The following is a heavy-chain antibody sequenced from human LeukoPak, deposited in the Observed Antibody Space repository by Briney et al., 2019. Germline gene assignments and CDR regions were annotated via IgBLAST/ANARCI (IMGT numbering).Heavy chain of an antibody. V-gene: IGHV4-39*01. CDR2: IYYSGST. CDR3: ARSGDSSGWYVGY. CDR1: GGSISSSSYY. Sequence: SETLSLTCTVSGGSISSSSYYWGWIRQPPGKGLEWIGSIYYSGSTYYNPSLKSRVTISVDTSKNQFSLKLSSVTAADTAVYYCARSGDSSGWYVGYWGQGTLVTVSS. D-gene: IGHD6-19*01. J-gene: IGHJ4*02.